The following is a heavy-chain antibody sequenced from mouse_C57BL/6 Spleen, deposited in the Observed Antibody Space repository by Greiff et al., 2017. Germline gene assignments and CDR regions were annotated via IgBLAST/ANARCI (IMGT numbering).Heavy chain of an antibody. D-gene: IGHD4-1*01. CDR2: IRLKSDNYAT. V-gene: IGHV6-3*01. CDR1: GFTFSNYW. CDR3: TRELNY. J-gene: IGHJ2*01. Sequence: EVQLQESGGGLVQPGGSMKLSCVASGFTFSNYWMNWVRQSPEKGLEWVAQIRLKSDNYATHYAESVKGRFTISRDDSKSSVYQQMNDLRAEDTGIYYCTRELNYWGQGTTLTVSS.